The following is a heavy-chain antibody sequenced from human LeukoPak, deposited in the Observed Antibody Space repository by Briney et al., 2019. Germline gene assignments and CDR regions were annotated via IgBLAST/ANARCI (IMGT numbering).Heavy chain of an antibody. J-gene: IGHJ5*02. CDR3: AKDMGYGGNSGDWFDP. D-gene: IGHD4-23*01. Sequence: GGSLRLSCAASGFTFSSSAMSWVRQAPGKGLEWVSSISGSGSGRSTYYADSVKGRFTISRDNSKNTLYLQMNSLRAEDTAVYYCAKDMGYGGNSGDWFDPWGQGTLVTVSS. CDR2: ISGSGSGRST. CDR1: GFTFSSSA. V-gene: IGHV3-23*01.